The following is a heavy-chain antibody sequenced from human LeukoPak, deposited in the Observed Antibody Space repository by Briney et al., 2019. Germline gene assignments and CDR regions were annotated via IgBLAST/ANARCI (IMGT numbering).Heavy chain of an antibody. V-gene: IGHV6-1*01. D-gene: IGHD4-17*01. CDR1: GDSVSSNSAA. CDR2: TYYRSKWYN. Sequence: SQTLSLTCAISGDSVSSNSAAWNWIRQSPSRGLEWLGRTYYRSKWYNDYAVSVKSRITINPDTSKNQFSLQLNSVTAADTAVYHCASSPTRSDTYYFDYWGQGTLVTVSS. J-gene: IGHJ4*02. CDR3: ASSPTRSDTYYFDY.